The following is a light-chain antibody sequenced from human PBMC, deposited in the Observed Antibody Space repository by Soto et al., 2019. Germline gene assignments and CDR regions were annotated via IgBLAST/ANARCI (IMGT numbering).Light chain of an antibody. CDR1: QSISTF. J-gene: IGKJ1*01. CDR3: QQSYTTPRT. CDR2: AAS. V-gene: IGKV1-39*01. Sequence: DIQMTQSPSSLSASEGDRVSVTCRASQSISTFLIWYQQRPGEAPKLLIYAASSLQSGVPSRFSGSGSGADFTLTIGSLQPEDFATYYCQQSYTTPRTFGQGTKVDIK.